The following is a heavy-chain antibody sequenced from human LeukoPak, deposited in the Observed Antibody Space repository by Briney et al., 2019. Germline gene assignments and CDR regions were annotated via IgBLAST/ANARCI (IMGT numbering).Heavy chain of an antibody. CDR3: ARVGNGSYRQVDY. CDR2: IWYDGSNK. V-gene: IGHV3-33*01. CDR1: GFTFSSYG. J-gene: IGHJ4*02. D-gene: IGHD1-26*01. Sequence: PGGSLRLSCAASGFTFSSYGMHWVRQAPGKGLEWVAVIWYDGSNKYYADSVKGRFTISRDNSKNTLYLQMNSLRAEDTAVYYCARVGNGSYRQVDYWGQGTLVTVSS.